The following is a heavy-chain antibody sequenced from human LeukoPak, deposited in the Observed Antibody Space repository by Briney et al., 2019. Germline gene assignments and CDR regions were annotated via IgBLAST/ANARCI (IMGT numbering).Heavy chain of an antibody. Sequence: PSETLSLTCTVSGDSLSNHYWSWIRQPPGKGLEWIGYIYGSGGTHYDPSLRSRVTISEDTSKNQFSLKLTSVTAADTAVYYCARNVGWYSHDSWGQGTLVTVSS. CDR3: ARNVGWYSHDS. J-gene: IGHJ4*02. CDR2: IYGSGGT. D-gene: IGHD6-19*01. CDR1: GDSLSNHY. V-gene: IGHV4-59*08.